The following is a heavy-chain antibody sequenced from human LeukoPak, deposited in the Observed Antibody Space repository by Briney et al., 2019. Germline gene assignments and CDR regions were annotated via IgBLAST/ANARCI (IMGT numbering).Heavy chain of an antibody. V-gene: IGHV1-18*01. D-gene: IGHD3-10*01. CDR3: ARDPGYYGSGSYYGY. J-gene: IGHJ4*02. Sequence: ASVKVSCKASGYTFTRNDISWVRQAPGQGLEWMGWFSAYNGDTKYAQKFQGRVTMTTDTSTSTVYMELRSLRSDDTAVYYCARDPGYYGSGSYYGYWGQGTLVTVSS. CDR2: FSAYNGDT. CDR1: GYTFTRND.